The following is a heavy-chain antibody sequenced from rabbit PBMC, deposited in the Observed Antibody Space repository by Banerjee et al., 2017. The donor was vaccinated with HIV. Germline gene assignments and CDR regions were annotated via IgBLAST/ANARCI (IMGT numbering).Heavy chain of an antibody. CDR3: ARANYRYGGLFNL. Sequence: QSLEESGGGLVQPEGSLTLTCTASGFSFSSSYYMCWVRQAPGKGLEWIACIDTGDGSTYYASWAKGRFTISKSSSTTVTLQMTSLTAADTATYFCARANYRYGGLFNLWGQGTLVTVS. D-gene: IGHD6-1*01. CDR2: IDTGDGST. CDR1: GFSFSSSYY. V-gene: IGHV1S40*01. J-gene: IGHJ4*01.